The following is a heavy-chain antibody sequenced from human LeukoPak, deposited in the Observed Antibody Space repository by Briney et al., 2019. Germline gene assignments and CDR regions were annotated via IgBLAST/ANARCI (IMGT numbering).Heavy chain of an antibody. CDR1: GFTFSNYA. V-gene: IGHV3-64*01. CDR3: ASSPPTGTTWYFDL. J-gene: IGHJ2*01. Sequence: GRSLRLSCAASGFTFSNYAMHWVRQAPGQGLEYVSAISSNGGSTYYANSVKGRFTISRDNSKNTLYLQMGSLRIEDMAVYYCASSPPTGTTWYFDLWGRGTLVTVSS. CDR2: ISSNGGST. D-gene: IGHD1-7*01.